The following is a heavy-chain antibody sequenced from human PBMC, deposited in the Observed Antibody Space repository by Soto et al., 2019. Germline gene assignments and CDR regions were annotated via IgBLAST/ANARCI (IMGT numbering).Heavy chain of an antibody. Sequence: SETLSLTCTVSGGSISSYYWSWIRQPPGKGLEWIGYIYYSGSTNYNPSLKSRVTISVDTSKNQFSLKLSSVTAADTAVYYCARRGTTGTTFDYWGQGTLVTVSS. V-gene: IGHV4-59*08. J-gene: IGHJ4*02. CDR2: IYYSGST. CDR1: GGSISSYY. CDR3: ARRGTTGTTFDY. D-gene: IGHD1-1*01.